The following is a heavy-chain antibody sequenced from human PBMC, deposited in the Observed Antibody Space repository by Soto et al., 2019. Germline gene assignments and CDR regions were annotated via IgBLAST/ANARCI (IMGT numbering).Heavy chain of an antibody. Sequence: GSLRLSGAASGFTFSNYARSLIRQAPGRGLEGISTVSSINGVTYYVASVKVRFTISRDNCKNTLYLHMDSLRAENTALFYCVREGGNYYDSSGYYPIDYWGQGMLVTVSS. D-gene: IGHD3-22*01. CDR3: VREGGNYYDSSGYYPIDY. J-gene: IGHJ4*02. CDR2: VSSINGVT. CDR1: GFTFSNYA. V-gene: IGHV3-23*01.